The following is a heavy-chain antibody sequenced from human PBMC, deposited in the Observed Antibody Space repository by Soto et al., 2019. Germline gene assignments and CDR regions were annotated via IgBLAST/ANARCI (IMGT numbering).Heavy chain of an antibody. CDR1: GGSISSSNW. CDR3: AREGAGDYYGMDV. V-gene: IGHV4-4*02. D-gene: IGHD6-19*01. Sequence: SETLSLTCAVSGGSISSSNWWSWVRQPPGKGLEWIGEIYHRGSTNYNPSLKSRVTISVDKSKNQFSLKLSSVTAADTAVYYCAREGAGDYYGMDVWGQGTTVTVSS. CDR2: IYHRGST. J-gene: IGHJ6*02.